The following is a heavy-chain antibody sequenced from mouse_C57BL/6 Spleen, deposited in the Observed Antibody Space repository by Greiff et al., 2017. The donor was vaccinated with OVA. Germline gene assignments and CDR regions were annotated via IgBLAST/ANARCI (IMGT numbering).Heavy chain of an antibody. CDR1: GYTFTSYW. J-gene: IGHJ2*01. CDR2: INPSNGGT. D-gene: IGHD4-1*01. CDR3: ERKGLRTGGFDY. Sequence: QVQLQQPGTELVKPGASVKLSCKASGYTFTSYWMHWVKQRPGQGLEWIGNINPSNGGTNYNAKFKSKATLPVDKSSSTAYMQLRSRKSEDSEVYDCERKGLRTGGFDYWGQGTTRTVSS. V-gene: IGHV1-53*01.